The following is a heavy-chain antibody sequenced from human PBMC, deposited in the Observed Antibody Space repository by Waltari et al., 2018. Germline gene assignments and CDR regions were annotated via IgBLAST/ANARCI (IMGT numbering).Heavy chain of an antibody. J-gene: IGHJ6*02. Sequence: EVQLVESGGGLIQPGGSLRLSCAASGFTVSSNYMSWVRQAPGKWLECVSVIYRGGTTYYANSVKGRFTSSRDNAKNPLYRQMNSLRAEDTAVYYCARDATQPYYYYGMDVWGQGTTVTVSS. CDR1: GFTVSSNY. CDR3: ARDATQPYYYYGMDV. V-gene: IGHV3-53*01. CDR2: IYRGGTT.